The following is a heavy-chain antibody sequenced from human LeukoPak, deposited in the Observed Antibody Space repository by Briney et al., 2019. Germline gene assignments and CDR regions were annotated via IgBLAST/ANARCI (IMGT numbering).Heavy chain of an antibody. CDR2: ISYDGSNK. D-gene: IGHD5-18*01. CDR3: AKDAGGPIQLWLFYFDY. J-gene: IGHJ4*02. CDR1: GFTFSSYG. Sequence: GGSLRLSCAASGFTFSSYGMHWARQAPGKGLEWVAVISYDGSNKYYADSVKGRFTISRDNSKNTLYLQMNSLRAEDTAVYYCAKDAGGPIQLWLFYFDYWGQGTLVTVSS. V-gene: IGHV3-30*18.